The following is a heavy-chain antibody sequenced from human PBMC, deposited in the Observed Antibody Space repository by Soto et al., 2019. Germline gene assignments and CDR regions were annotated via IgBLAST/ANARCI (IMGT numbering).Heavy chain of an antibody. CDR2: IYHTGIA. D-gene: IGHD3-22*01. V-gene: IGHV4-31*03. CDR3: ASDRAKFYFDSIGWLGRFDP. J-gene: IGHJ5*02. Sequence: PSETLSLTCTVSGGSINRGGYYWSWIRQRPGKGLEWGGYIYHTGIAHYKPSLKNRLTMSVDTSKNQFSLNLTSVTAADTAVYYCASDRAKFYFDSIGWLGRFDPWGQGTLVTVSS. CDR1: GGSINRGGYY.